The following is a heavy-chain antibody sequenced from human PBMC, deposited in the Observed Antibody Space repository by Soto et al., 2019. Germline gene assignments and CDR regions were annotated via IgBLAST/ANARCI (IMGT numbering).Heavy chain of an antibody. V-gene: IGHV4-39*01. D-gene: IGHD6-13*01. CDR2: IYSSENT. CDR3: ARVMRYSSSWHRFDY. CDR1: GDSVSTNSYS. Sequence: SETLSLTCTVSGDSVSTNSYSWGWIRQSPGKGLEWIGTIYSSENTYYNPSLLSRVTISVDTSKNEFSLKLSSVTAADTAVYYCARVMRYSSSWHRFDYWGQGTLVTVSS. J-gene: IGHJ4*02.